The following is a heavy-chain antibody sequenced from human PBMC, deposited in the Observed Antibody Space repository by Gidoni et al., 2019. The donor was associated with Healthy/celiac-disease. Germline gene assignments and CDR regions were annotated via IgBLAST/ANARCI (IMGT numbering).Heavy chain of an antibody. D-gene: IGHD3-10*01. J-gene: IGHJ4*02. Sequence: QVQLQQWGAGLLKPSETLSLTCAVYGGSFSGYYWSWIRQPPGKGLEWIGEINHSGSTNYNPSLKSRVTISVDTSKNQFSLKLSSVTAADTAVYYCARGRKAARKVRGVTSPHFDYWGQGTLVTVSS. CDR2: INHSGST. V-gene: IGHV4-34*01. CDR3: ARGRKAARKVRGVTSPHFDY. CDR1: GGSFSGYY.